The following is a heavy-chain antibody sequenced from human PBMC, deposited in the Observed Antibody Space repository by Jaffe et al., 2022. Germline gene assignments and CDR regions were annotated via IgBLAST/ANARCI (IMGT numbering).Heavy chain of an antibody. CDR1: GFTFSSYE. D-gene: IGHD6-13*01. CDR2: ISSSGSTI. J-gene: IGHJ3*02. CDR3: ARAVAAAGVGAFDI. Sequence: EVQLVESGGGLVQPGGSLRLSCAASGFTFSSYEMNWVRQAPGKGLEWVSYISSSGSTIYYADSVKGRFTISRDNAKNSLYLQMNSLRAEDTAVYYCARAVAAAGVGAFDIWGQGTMVTVSS. V-gene: IGHV3-48*03.